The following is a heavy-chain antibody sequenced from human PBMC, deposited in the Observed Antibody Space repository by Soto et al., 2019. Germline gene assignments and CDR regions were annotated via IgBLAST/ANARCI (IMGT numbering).Heavy chain of an antibody. J-gene: IGHJ6*02. CDR1: GGSFSGYY. Sequence: SETLSLTCAVYGGSFSGYYWSWIRQPPGKGLEWIGEINHSGSTNYNPSLKSRVTISVDTSKNQFSLKLSSVTAADTAVYYCAGVQLGYYGSGSYYDYYYYYGMDVWGQGTTVTVSS. CDR3: AGVQLGYYGSGSYYDYYYYYGMDV. D-gene: IGHD3-10*01. CDR2: INHSGST. V-gene: IGHV4-34*01.